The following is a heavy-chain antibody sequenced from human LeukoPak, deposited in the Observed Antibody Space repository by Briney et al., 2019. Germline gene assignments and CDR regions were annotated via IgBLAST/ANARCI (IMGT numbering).Heavy chain of an antibody. CDR1: GFTFSSYE. CDR3: ARDPNVVIVSASCFDY. V-gene: IGHV3-21*01. CDR2: ISSSSSYI. J-gene: IGHJ4*02. Sequence: GGSLRLSCAASGFTFSSYEMNWVRQAPGKGLEWVSSISSSSSYIYYADSVKGRFTISRDNAKNSLYLQMNSLRAEDTAVYYCARDPNVVIVSASCFDYWGQGTLVTVSS. D-gene: IGHD2-15*01.